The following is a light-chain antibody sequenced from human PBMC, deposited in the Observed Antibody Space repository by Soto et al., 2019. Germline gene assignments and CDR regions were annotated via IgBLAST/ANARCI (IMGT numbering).Light chain of an antibody. CDR2: TNN. J-gene: IGLJ2*01. V-gene: IGLV1-44*01. CDR1: SSDVGSNP. Sequence: QAVVNQPPSASGTPGQRVTISCSGSSSDVGSNPVNWFQQLPGTAPKLLIYTNNQRPSGVPDRFSGSKSGTSASLAISGLQSEYEADYYCAAWDDNLNGVLFGGGTKLTVL. CDR3: AAWDDNLNGVL.